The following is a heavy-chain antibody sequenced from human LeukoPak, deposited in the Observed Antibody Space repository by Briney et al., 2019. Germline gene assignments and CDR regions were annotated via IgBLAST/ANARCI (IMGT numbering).Heavy chain of an antibody. J-gene: IGHJ2*01. CDR2: ISASGTYI. CDR1: GFTFSDYG. D-gene: IGHD5-12*01. CDR3: ARGGGRGYERDWYFGL. V-gene: IGHV3-21*01. Sequence: GGSLRLSCTTSGFTFSDYGMNWVRRAPGKGLEWVSSISASGTYIYYADSLKGRFTISRDNAKNSLFLQMNSLRDGDTAVYYCARGGGRGYERDWYFGLWGRGTLVTVSS.